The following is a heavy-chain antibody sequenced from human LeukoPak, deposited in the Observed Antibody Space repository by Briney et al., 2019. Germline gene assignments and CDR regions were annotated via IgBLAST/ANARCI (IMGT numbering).Heavy chain of an antibody. Sequence: PGGSLRLSCAASGFTFSSYGMHWVRQAPGKGLEWVAVISYDGSNKYYADSVKGRFTISRDISKNTLYLQMNSLRAEDTAVYFCAKSRLPYSYDSDSWGQGTLVTVSS. CDR1: GFTFSSYG. CDR2: ISYDGSNK. D-gene: IGHD5-18*01. J-gene: IGHJ4*02. CDR3: AKSRLPYSYDSDS. V-gene: IGHV3-30*18.